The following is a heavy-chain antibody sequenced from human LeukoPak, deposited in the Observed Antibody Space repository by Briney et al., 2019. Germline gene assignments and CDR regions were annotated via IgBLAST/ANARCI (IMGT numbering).Heavy chain of an antibody. Sequence: GGSLRLSCAASGFAVSSHYMNWFRQAPGKGLEWVSVIYSDGSTYNADSVRGRFTISRDNSKNTLYLQMNSLIAEDTAVYYCARAMRGYSYILEQWGQGTLVTVSS. D-gene: IGHD5-18*01. CDR2: IYSDGST. J-gene: IGHJ4*02. CDR3: ARAMRGYSYILEQ. V-gene: IGHV3-53*01. CDR1: GFAVSSHY.